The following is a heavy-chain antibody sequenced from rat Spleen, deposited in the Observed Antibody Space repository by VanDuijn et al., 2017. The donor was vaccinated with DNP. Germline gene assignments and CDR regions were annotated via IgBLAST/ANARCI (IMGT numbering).Heavy chain of an antibody. D-gene: IGHD1-2*01. CDR3: ARGSSSIYWYFDF. CDR2: ISYDGAST. Sequence: EVQLVETGGGLVQPGRSLKLSCVASGFTFSSYWMYWIRQAPGKGLEWVASISYDGASTYYRDSVKGRFTISRVNAKSTLYLQMNSLRSEDTATYYCARGSSSIYWYFDFWGPGTMVTVSS. V-gene: IGHV5-58*01. J-gene: IGHJ1*01. CDR1: GFTFSSYW.